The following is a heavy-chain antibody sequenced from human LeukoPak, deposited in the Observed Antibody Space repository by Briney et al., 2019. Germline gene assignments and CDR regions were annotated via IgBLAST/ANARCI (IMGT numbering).Heavy chain of an antibody. J-gene: IGHJ4*02. D-gene: IGHD6-19*01. CDR2: IYWDDDK. CDR1: GFSLTTSGVG. CDR3: SRTRRGQIGWTNDY. V-gene: IGHV2-5*02. Sequence: SGPTLVKPTQTLTLTCTFSGFSLTTSGVGVGCIRQPPGKALEWLALIYWDDDKRYSPSLKSRVTITKDTSKNQVVLTMTNMDPVDTATYYCSRTRRGQIGWTNDYWGQGTLVTVSS.